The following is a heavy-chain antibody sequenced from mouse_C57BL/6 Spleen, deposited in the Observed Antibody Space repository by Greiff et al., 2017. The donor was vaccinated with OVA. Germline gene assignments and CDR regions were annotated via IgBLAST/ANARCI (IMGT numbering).Heavy chain of an antibody. Sequence: VQLQQSGPELVKPGASVKISCKASGYAFSSSWMNWVKQRPGKGLEWIGRIYPGDGDTNYNGKFKGKATLTADKSSSTAYMQLSSLTSEDSAVYFCARLIVTAASYWGQGTLVTVSA. J-gene: IGHJ3*01. CDR1: GYAFSSSW. CDR2: IYPGDGDT. V-gene: IGHV1-82*01. CDR3: ARLIVTAASY. D-gene: IGHD1-2*01.